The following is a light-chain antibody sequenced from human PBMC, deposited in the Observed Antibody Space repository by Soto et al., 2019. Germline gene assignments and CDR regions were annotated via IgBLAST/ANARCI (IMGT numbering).Light chain of an antibody. J-gene: IGKJ3*01. CDR3: QHFDSLPLS. CDR2: DAS. CDR1: QDISNY. Sequence: DIQMTQSPPSLSASVGDRVTITCQASQDISNYLNWYQQKLGKAPKLLIYDASTLETGVSSRFSGSGSGTDFTLTISSLQPEDSATYYCQHFDSLPLSFGPGTKVQIK. V-gene: IGKV1-33*01.